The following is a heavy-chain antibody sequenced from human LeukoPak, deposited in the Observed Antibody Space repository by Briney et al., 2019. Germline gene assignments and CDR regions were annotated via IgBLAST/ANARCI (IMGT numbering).Heavy chain of an antibody. J-gene: IGHJ4*02. D-gene: IGHD1-26*01. V-gene: IGHV4-39*01. CDR1: GGSISSSSYY. CDR3: ARANSGSYYRT. CDR2: IYYSGST. Sequence: SETLSLTCTVSGGSISSSSYYWGWIRQPPGKGLEWIGSIYYSGSTYYNPSLKSRVTISVDTSKNQFSLKLSSVTAADTAVYYCARANSGSYYRTWGQGTLVTVSS.